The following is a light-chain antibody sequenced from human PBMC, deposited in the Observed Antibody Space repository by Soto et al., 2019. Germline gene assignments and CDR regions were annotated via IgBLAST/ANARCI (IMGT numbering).Light chain of an antibody. V-gene: IGKV1-33*01. CDR3: QQYDSLLP. Sequence: DIQMTQSPSSLSASVGDRVTITCQASQDISNYLNWYQQKPGKAPKLLIYDASNLETGVPSRFSGSGSGTDFTFTISSLQPEDIATYYCQQYDSLLPLGQGTKLEIK. J-gene: IGKJ2*01. CDR1: QDISNY. CDR2: DAS.